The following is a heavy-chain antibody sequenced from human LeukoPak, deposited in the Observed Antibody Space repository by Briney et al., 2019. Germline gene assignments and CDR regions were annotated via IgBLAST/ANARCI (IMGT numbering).Heavy chain of an antibody. Sequence: GGSLRLSCAASGFTFSSYEMNWVRQAPGKGLEWVSYISSSGSTIYYADSVKGRFTISRDNAKNSLYLQMNSLRVEDTAVYYCARDMRKVSSGWSPGYFGMDVWGQGATVTVSS. V-gene: IGHV3-48*03. CDR2: ISSSGSTI. CDR1: GFTFSSYE. D-gene: IGHD6-19*01. J-gene: IGHJ6*02. CDR3: ARDMRKVSSGWSPGYFGMDV.